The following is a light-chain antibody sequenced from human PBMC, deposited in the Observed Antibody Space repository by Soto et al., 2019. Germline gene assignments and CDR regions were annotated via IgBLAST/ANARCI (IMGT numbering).Light chain of an antibody. CDR1: QSVSSSY. V-gene: IGKV3-20*01. CDR2: GAS. J-gene: IGKJ4*01. CDR3: HQYGSSPLT. Sequence: EIVLTQSPGTLSLSPGERATLSCRASQSVSSSYLAWYQQKPGQAPRLLIYGASSRATGIPDRFSGSGSGTYFTLTISSLEPEDFAVYYCHQYGSSPLTFGRGTKVQIK.